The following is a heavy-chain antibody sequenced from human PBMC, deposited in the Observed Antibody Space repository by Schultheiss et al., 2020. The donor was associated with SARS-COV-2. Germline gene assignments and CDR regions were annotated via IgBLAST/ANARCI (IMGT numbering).Heavy chain of an antibody. V-gene: IGHV3-23*01. J-gene: IGHJ1*01. CDR1: GFTFSSYA. Sequence: GGSLRLSCAASGFTFSSYAMSWVRQAPGKGLEWVSAISGSGGSTYYADSVKGRFTISRDNSKNTLYLQMNSLRAEDTAVYYCARDAPGGYCSGGSCSPAKYFQHWGQGTLVTVSS. CDR3: ARDAPGGYCSGGSCSPAKYFQH. D-gene: IGHD2-15*01. CDR2: ISGSGGST.